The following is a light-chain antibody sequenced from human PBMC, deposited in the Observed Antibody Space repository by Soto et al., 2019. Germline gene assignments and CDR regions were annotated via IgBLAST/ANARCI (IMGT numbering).Light chain of an antibody. CDR1: QGISSY. CDR3: QQLNSYPFLT. V-gene: IGKV1-9*01. CDR2: AAS. J-gene: IGKJ4*01. Sequence: DIQLTQSPSFLSASVGDRVTITCRASQGISSYLAWYQQKPGKAPKLLIYAASTLQSGVPSRFSGSGSGTEFTLTISSLQPEDFAPYYSQQLNSYPFLTFRGGTKVEIK.